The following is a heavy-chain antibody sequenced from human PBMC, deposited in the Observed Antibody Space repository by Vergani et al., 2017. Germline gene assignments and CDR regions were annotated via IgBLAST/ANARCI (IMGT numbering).Heavy chain of an antibody. Sequence: EVQLLESGGDLVQPGGSLRLSCAASGFPFNHYAMNWVRQAPGKGLEWVSGISGSGGSTYYAGPVKGRFTISRDSSKNTLYLQMNRLSAGDTAVYYCAKANPRNSGYDYLYYYHARDVWGQGTTVTVSS. J-gene: IGHJ6*02. CDR2: ISGSGGST. V-gene: IGHV3-23*01. CDR1: GFPFNHYA. D-gene: IGHD5-12*01. CDR3: AKANPRNSGYDYLYYYHARDV.